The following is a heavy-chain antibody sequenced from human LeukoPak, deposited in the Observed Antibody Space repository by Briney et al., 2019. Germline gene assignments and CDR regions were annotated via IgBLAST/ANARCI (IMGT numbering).Heavy chain of an antibody. V-gene: IGHV1-46*01. CDR1: GYTFTSYY. CDR2: INPSGGST. Sequence: ASVKVSCKASGYTFTSYYMHWVRQAPGQGLEWMGIINPSGGSTSYAQKFQGRVTMTRDTSTSTVYMELSSLRSEDTAVYYCARDRELSYGDTLGWAFDIWGQGTIVTVSS. D-gene: IGHD4-17*01. J-gene: IGHJ3*02. CDR3: ARDRELSYGDTLGWAFDI.